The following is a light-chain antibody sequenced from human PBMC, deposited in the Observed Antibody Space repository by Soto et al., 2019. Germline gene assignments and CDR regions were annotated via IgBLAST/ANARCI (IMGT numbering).Light chain of an antibody. Sequence: DIQMTQSPSSLSASVGDRVTSXCRASQTISSWLAWYQQKPGKAPKLLIYKASTLKSGVPSRFSGSGSGTEFTLTISSLQPDDFATYYCQQYMSYSFGQGTKVDIK. J-gene: IGKJ1*01. V-gene: IGKV1-5*03. CDR3: QQYMSYS. CDR2: KAS. CDR1: QTISSW.